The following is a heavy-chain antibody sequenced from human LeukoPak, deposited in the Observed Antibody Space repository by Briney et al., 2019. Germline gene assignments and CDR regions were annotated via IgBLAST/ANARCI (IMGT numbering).Heavy chain of an antibody. V-gene: IGHV4-38-2*02. D-gene: IGHD1-20*01. CDR1: GYSISSGYY. Sequence: PSETLSLTCTVSGYSISSGYYWGWIRQPPGKGLEWIGTFYHSGSTFYNPSLKSRVTISVDTSKNQFSLKLSSVTAADTAVYYCARERGDNWNVGPWGQGTLVTVSS. CDR3: ARERGDNWNVGP. J-gene: IGHJ5*02. CDR2: FYHSGST.